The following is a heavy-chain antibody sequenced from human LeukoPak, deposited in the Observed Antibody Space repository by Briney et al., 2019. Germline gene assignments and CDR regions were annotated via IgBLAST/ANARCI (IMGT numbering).Heavy chain of an antibody. CDR2: IIPIFGTA. D-gene: IGHD3-22*01. Sequence: ASVKVSCEASGGTFSSYAISWVRQAPGQGLEWMGGIIPIFGTANYAQKFQGRVTITADESTSTAYMELSSLRSEDTAVYYCASLYYDSSGSHGAFDIWGQGTMVTVSS. CDR3: ASLYYDSSGSHGAFDI. CDR1: GGTFSSYA. V-gene: IGHV1-69*13. J-gene: IGHJ3*02.